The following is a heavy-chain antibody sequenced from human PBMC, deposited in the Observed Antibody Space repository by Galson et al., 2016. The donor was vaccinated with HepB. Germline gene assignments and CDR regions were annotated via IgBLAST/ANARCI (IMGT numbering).Heavy chain of an antibody. D-gene: IGHD3-16*02. CDR1: GYRFSSYW. V-gene: IGHV5-51*01. CDR3: ARQWGSGYTTTRWLDP. CDR2: IFPGDSET. J-gene: IGHJ5*02. Sequence: QSGAEVKKPGESLKISCKASGYRFSSYWIAWVRQGPGKGLEWMGIIFPGDSETRYNPSFQGQVTISADKSIDTTYLQWSSLKASDTATYYCARQWGSGYTTTRWLDPWGQGTLVTVSS.